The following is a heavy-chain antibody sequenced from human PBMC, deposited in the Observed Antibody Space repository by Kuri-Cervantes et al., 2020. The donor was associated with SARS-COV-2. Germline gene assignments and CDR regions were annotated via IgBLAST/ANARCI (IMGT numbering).Heavy chain of an antibody. J-gene: IGHJ4*02. V-gene: IGHV1-18*01. CDR1: GGTFSSYA. Sequence: ASVKVSCKASGGTFSSYAISWVRQAPGQGLEWMGWISAYNGNTNYAQKLQGRVTMTTDTSTSTAYMELRSLRSDDTAVYYCARDKGRATFDYWGQGTLVTVSS. CDR2: ISAYNGNT. D-gene: IGHD1-26*01. CDR3: ARDKGRATFDY.